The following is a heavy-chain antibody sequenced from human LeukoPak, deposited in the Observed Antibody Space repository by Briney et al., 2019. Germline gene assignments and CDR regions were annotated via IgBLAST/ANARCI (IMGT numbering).Heavy chain of an antibody. CDR2: IDPNSGGT. Sequence: GASVKVSCKASGGTFSSYAISWVRQAPGQGLEWMGWIDPNSGGTNFDQKFQGRVTMTRDTSISTAYMELSRLRSDDTAVYYCARERGISAFDIWGQGTMVTVSS. CDR3: ARERGISAFDI. D-gene: IGHD3-16*01. CDR1: GGTFSSYA. V-gene: IGHV1-2*02. J-gene: IGHJ3*02.